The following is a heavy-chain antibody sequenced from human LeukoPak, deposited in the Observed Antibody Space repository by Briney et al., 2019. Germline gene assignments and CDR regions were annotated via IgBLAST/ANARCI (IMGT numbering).Heavy chain of an antibody. J-gene: IGHJ4*02. D-gene: IGHD4-17*01. V-gene: IGHV3-74*01. CDR1: GFTFNNYA. CDR2: VEHDGSRT. Sequence: GGSLRLSCAASGFTFNNYAMSWVRQAPVRGLEWVSRVEHDGSRTAYADSVTGRFTISRDNARNMVYLQMNSLRAEDTAVYYCATDLGWGQGTLVTVSS. CDR3: ATDLG.